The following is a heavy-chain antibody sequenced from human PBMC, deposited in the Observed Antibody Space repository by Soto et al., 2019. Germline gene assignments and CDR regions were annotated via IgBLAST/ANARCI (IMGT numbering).Heavy chain of an antibody. CDR1: GGTFSSYA. CDR2: IIPIFGTA. D-gene: IGHD3-22*01. Sequence: GASVKVSCKASGGTFSSYAISWVRQAPGQGLEWMGGIIPIFGTANYAQKFQGRVTITADESTSTAYMELSSLRSEDTAVYYCARDSYDSSGYYGGLSDYWGQGTLVTVSS. V-gene: IGHV1-69*13. CDR3: ARDSYDSSGYYGGLSDY. J-gene: IGHJ4*02.